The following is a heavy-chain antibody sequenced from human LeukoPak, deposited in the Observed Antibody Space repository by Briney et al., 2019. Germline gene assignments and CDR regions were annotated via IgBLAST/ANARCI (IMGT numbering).Heavy chain of an antibody. CDR2: INPNSGGT. J-gene: IGHJ4*02. V-gene: IGHV1-2*02. CDR1: GYTFTGYY. Sequence: GASVKVSCKASGYTFTGYYMHWVRQAPGQGLEWMGWINPNSGGTNYAQKFQRRVTMTRDTSISTAYMQLSRLRSADTAVYYRARANTGTLPVASDYWGQGTLVTVSS. D-gene: IGHD1-1*01. CDR3: ARANTGTLPVASDY.